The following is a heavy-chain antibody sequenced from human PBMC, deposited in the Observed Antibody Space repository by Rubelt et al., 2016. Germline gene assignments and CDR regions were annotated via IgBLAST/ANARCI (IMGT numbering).Heavy chain of an antibody. Sequence: SGAEVKKPGASVKVSCKASGYTFTSYYMHWVRQAPGQGLEWMGIINPSGGSTSYAQKFQGRVTMTRDTSTSTVYMELSSLRSEDTAVYYCATDLVFDHEYYYDSSGYSDYWGQGTLVTVSS. CDR2: INPSGGST. J-gene: IGHJ4*02. V-gene: IGHV1-46*01. CDR3: ATDLVFDHEYYYDSSGYSDY. D-gene: IGHD3-22*01. CDR1: GYTFTSYY.